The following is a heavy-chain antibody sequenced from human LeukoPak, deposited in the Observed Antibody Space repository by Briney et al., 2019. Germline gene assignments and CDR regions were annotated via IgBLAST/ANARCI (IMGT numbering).Heavy chain of an antibody. CDR1: GGSISSYY. V-gene: IGHV4-4*07. D-gene: IGHD2-15*01. J-gene: IGHJ3*02. CDR2: IYTSGST. Sequence: SETLSLTCTVSGGSISSYYWSWIRQPAGKGLEWFGRIYTSGSTNYNPSLKSRVTMSVDTSKNQFSLKLSSVTAADTAVYYCARGVRGYCSGGSCWDDAFDIWGQGTMVTVSS. CDR3: ARGVRGYCSGGSCWDDAFDI.